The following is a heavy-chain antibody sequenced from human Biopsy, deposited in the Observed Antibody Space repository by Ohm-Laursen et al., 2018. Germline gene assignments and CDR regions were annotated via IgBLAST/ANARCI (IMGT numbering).Heavy chain of an antibody. CDR1: GKTLSDYY. D-gene: IGHD2-21*01. CDR3: GNEVHGGDY. CDR2: INQSGRT. J-gene: IGHJ4*02. Sequence: PPGTLSLTCEVYGKTLSDYYWSWIRQPPGKGLEWIGQINQSGRTNYNPSLKSRVNISADKSNNQFSLKLTSVTSADTAVYFCGNEVHGGDYWGLGALVTVSS. V-gene: IGHV4-34*08.